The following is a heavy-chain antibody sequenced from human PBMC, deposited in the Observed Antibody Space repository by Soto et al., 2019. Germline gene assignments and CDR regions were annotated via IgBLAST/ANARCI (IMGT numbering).Heavy chain of an antibody. CDR3: ARSRYDTTGFAVDP. V-gene: IGHV4-59*02. Sequence: SETLSLTCTVSGASVGSGYWSWIRQPPGKGLEWIGFMYFGGSFNYNPSLTSRVTISVDASKNQFSLMVTSVTAADTAVYYCARSRYDTTGFAVDPWGQG. CDR1: GASVGSGY. J-gene: IGHJ5*02. CDR2: MYFGGSF. D-gene: IGHD3-9*01.